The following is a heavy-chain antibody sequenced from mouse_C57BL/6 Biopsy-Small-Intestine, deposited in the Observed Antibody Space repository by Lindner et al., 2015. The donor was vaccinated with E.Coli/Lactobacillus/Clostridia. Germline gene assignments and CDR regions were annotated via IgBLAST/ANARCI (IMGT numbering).Heavy chain of an antibody. D-gene: IGHD1-1*01. CDR2: ISYSGST. J-gene: IGHJ2*01. Sequence: VQLQESGPGMVKPSQSLSLTCTVTGYSITSGYDWHWIRHFPGNKLEWMGYISYSGSTNYNPSLKSRISITHDTSKNHFFLKLNSVTTEDTATYYCARGGHYGSSSYYFDYWGQGTTLTVSS. CDR3: ARGGHYGSSSYYFDY. CDR1: GYSITSGYD. V-gene: IGHV3-1*01.